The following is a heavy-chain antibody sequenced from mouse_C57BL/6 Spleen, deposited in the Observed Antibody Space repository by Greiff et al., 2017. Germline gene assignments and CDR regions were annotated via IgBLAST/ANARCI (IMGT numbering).Heavy chain of an antibody. CDR2: RSYDGSN. CDR3: ASGELTGTYFDV. CDR1: GYSITSGYY. D-gene: IGHD4-1*01. J-gene: IGHJ1*03. V-gene: IGHV3-6*01. Sequence: EVQLQEPGPGLVKPSQSLSLTCSVTGYSITSGYYWNWIRQFPGNKQEWMGYRSYDGSNNYNPTLKNRISITRDTSKNQFFLKLNSVTTEDPATYYCASGELTGTYFDVWGTGTTVTVSS.